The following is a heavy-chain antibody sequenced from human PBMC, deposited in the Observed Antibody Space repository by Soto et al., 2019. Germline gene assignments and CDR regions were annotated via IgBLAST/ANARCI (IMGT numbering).Heavy chain of an antibody. D-gene: IGHD7-27*01. J-gene: IGHJ4*02. V-gene: IGHV3-23*01. CDR3: AKSPTGERYYFDY. CDR2: ISGSGGST. Sequence: GGSLRLSCAASGFTFSSYAMSWVRQAPGKWLEWVSAISGSGGSTYYADSVKGRFTISRDNSKNTLYLQMNSLRAEDTAVYYCAKSPTGERYYFDYWGQGXLVTVYS. CDR1: GFTFSSYA.